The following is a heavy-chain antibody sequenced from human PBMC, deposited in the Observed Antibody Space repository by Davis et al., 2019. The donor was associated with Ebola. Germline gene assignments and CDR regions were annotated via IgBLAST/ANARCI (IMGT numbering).Heavy chain of an antibody. CDR1: GFTFSNYW. CDR2: IKSDGSTT. V-gene: IGHV3-74*01. CDR3: AKFDYYGSGPAGY. J-gene: IGHJ4*02. D-gene: IGHD3-10*01. Sequence: GESLKISCAASGFTFSNYWMHWVRQAPGKGLVWVSRIKSDGSTTNYADSVKGRFTISRDNSKNTLYLQMNSLRAEDTAVYYCAKFDYYGSGPAGYWGQGTLVTVSS.